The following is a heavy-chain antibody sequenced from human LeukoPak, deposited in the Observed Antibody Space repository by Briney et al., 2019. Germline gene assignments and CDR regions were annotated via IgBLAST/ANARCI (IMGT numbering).Heavy chain of an antibody. J-gene: IGHJ4*02. CDR1: GFTFSSYA. V-gene: IGHV3-23*01. CDR3: VRQKGIQLWLYYFDY. D-gene: IGHD1-1*01. CDR2: ISGSGDRT. Sequence: PGGSLRLSCAASGFTFSSYAMSWVRQAPGKGVDWVSGISGSGDRTYYADSVQGRFTISRDNSKNTLYLQMNSLRAEDTAVYYCVRQKGIQLWLYYFDYWGQGTLVTVSS.